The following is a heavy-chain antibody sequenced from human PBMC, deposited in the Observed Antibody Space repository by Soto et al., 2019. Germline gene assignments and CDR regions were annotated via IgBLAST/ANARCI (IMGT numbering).Heavy chain of an antibody. CDR2: ISGSGGST. Sequence: GGSLRLSCAASGFTFSSYAMSWVRQAPGKGLEWVSAISGSGGSTYYADSVKGRFTISRDNSKNTLYLQMNSLRAEDTAVYYCALDLKGCSGGSCHSDAFDIWGQGTMVTVSS. CDR1: GFTFSSYA. V-gene: IGHV3-23*01. CDR3: ALDLKGCSGGSCHSDAFDI. J-gene: IGHJ3*02. D-gene: IGHD2-15*01.